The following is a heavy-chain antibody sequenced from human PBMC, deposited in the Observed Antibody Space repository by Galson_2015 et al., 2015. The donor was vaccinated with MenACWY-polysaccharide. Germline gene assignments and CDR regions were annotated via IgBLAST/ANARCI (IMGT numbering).Heavy chain of an antibody. CDR1: TVTFRGSG. CDR3: AREGSRIVFHAFDT. CDR2: IQYDAVYK. J-gene: IGHJ3*02. V-gene: IGHV3-33*01. Sequence: SLRLSCAASTVTFRGSGMHWVRQAPGKGLEWVAVIQYDAVYKQYLDSVKGRFSVSRDNSKSTVYLEMNNLRAEDTALYYCAREGSRIVFHAFDTWGQGTMVIVSS. D-gene: IGHD3-10*02.